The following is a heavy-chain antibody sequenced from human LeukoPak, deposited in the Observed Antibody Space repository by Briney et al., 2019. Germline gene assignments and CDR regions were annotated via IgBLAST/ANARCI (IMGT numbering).Heavy chain of an antibody. V-gene: IGHV1-18*04. J-gene: IGHJ4*02. CDR2: ISAYNGNT. CDR1: GYTFTAYY. Sequence: ASVKVSCKASGYTFTAYYIHWVRQAPGQGLEWMGWISAYNGNTNYAQKLQGRVTMTTDTSTSTAYMELRSLRSDDTAVYYCARDLVGVTVDYWGQGTLVTVSS. D-gene: IGHD1-26*01. CDR3: ARDLVGVTVDY.